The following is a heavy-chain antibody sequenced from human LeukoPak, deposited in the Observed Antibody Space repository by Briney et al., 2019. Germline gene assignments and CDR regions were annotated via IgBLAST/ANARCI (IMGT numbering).Heavy chain of an antibody. Sequence: PGGSLRLSCAASGFTFSSYAMSWVRQAPVKGLEWVSTISGGGSFTYYADSVKGRFTISRYNSMKTLYLQMNSLRAEDTAVYYCAKLLDSGSYYKYDYWGQGILVTVSS. CDR1: GFTFSSYA. CDR2: ISGGGSFT. V-gene: IGHV3-23*01. J-gene: IGHJ4*02. CDR3: AKLLDSGSYYKYDY. D-gene: IGHD3-10*01.